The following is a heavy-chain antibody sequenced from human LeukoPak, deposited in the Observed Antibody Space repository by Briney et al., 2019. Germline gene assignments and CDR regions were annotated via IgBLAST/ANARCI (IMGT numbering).Heavy chain of an antibody. D-gene: IGHD3-9*01. CDR3: ARGHYDVLAASYKWTPDY. Sequence: GGSLRLSCAASGFTFNTFNMNWVRQAPGKGLEWVPSITSGGDYIYYADSVKGRFTTSRDNAKNSLSLQLNSLRVEDTAVYYCARGHYDVLAASYKWTPDYWGQGTLVTVSS. CDR1: GFTFNTFN. V-gene: IGHV3-21*01. CDR2: ITSGGDYI. J-gene: IGHJ4*02.